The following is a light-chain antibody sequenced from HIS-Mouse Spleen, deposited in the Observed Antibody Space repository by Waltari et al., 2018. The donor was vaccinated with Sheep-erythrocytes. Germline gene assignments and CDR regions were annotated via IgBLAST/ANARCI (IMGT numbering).Light chain of an antibody. Sequence: QSVLTQPPSVSGAPGQRVTISCTGSSSNTGAGYDVHWYQQLPGTAPKLLIYGNSNRPSGVPDRFSGSKSGTSACLAITGLQAMEEADYYCQAWDSSTVVFGGGTKLPVL. CDR2: GNS. V-gene: IGLV1-40*01. J-gene: IGLJ2*01. CDR3: QAWDSSTVV. CDR1: SSNTGAGYD.